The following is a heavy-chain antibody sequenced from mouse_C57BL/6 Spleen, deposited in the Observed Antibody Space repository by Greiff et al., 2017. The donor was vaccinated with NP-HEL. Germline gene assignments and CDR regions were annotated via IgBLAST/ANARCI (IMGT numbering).Heavy chain of an antibody. CDR2: INPNNGGT. CDR3: ARASFITTVVATRYFDY. Sequence: EVQLQQSGPELVKPGASVKISCKASGYTFTDYYMNWVKQSHGKSLEWIGDINPNNGGTSYNQKFKGKATLTVDKFSSTAYMELRSLTSEDSAVYYCARASFITTVVATRYFDYWGQGTTLTVSS. CDR1: GYTFTDYY. V-gene: IGHV1-26*01. D-gene: IGHD1-1*01. J-gene: IGHJ2*01.